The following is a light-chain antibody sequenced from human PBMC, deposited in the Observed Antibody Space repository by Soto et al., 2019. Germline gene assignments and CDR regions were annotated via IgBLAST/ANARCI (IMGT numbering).Light chain of an antibody. J-gene: IGKJ1*01. CDR3: QQSYSSPWT. CDR1: QTITNY. CDR2: AAS. V-gene: IGKV1-39*01. Sequence: DIQMTQSPSSLSASVGDRVTITCRASQTITNYLNWYQQKPGKAPKLLIYAASTLLSGVPSRFSGGGSWTDFTLTIDSLQPEDFATYYCQQSYSSPWTFGQGTKVEIK.